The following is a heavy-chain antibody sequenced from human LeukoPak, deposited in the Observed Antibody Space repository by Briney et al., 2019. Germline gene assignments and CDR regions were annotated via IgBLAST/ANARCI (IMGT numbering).Heavy chain of an antibody. J-gene: IGHJ4*02. V-gene: IGHV4-31*03. D-gene: IGHD6-6*01. CDR2: IYYSGST. CDR1: GGSISSGGYY. CDR3: ARGQQPVASLDY. Sequence: PSQTLSLTCTVSGGSISSGGYYWSWIRQHPGKGLEWIGYIYYSGSTYYNPSLKSRVTISVDTSKNQFSLKLSSVTAADTAVYYCARGQQPVASLDYWGQGTLVTVSS.